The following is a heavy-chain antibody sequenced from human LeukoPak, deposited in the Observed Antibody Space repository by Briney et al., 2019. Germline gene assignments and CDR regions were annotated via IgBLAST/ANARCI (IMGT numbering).Heavy chain of an antibody. CDR2: IREDASGE. CDR3: AKGTGDTGYYFDN. V-gene: IGHV3-7*03. Sequence: GGSLRLSCAASGFTFNRHWMTWVRQAPGKGLEWVANIREDASGEYYVDSVKGRFTISRDNAKNSLYLQMNSLRAEDTAVYHCAKGTGDTGYYFDNWGQGTLVTVSS. D-gene: IGHD7-27*01. CDR1: GFTFNRHW. J-gene: IGHJ4*02.